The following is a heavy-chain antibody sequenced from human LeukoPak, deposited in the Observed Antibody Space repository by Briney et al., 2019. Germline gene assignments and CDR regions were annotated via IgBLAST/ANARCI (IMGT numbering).Heavy chain of an antibody. CDR3: AKCPLSHYYFDY. D-gene: IGHD3-16*02. Sequence: PGGSLRLSCAASGLTFSSYAMSWVRQAPGKGLEWVSDISGSGGSTYYADSVKGRFTISRDNSKNTLYLQMNSLRAEDTAVYYCAKCPLSHYYFDYWGQGTLVTVSS. CDR1: GLTFSSYA. CDR2: ISGSGGST. V-gene: IGHV3-23*01. J-gene: IGHJ4*02.